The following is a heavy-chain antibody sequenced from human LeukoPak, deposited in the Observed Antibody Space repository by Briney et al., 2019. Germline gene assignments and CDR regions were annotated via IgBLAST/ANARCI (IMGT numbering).Heavy chain of an antibody. Sequence: GGSLSLSCAASGFTFDDYGMSWVRPAPGEGLEWVSGIIWNVGIRGYAASVKCRFTISRDNTKNCLYLQMNSLRAADTALYYFARRGYDSLTGNYDFYYYMDVWGKGTTVTVSS. CDR2: IIWNVGIR. J-gene: IGHJ6*03. D-gene: IGHD3-9*01. CDR1: GFTFDDYG. CDR3: ARRGYDSLTGNYDFYYYMDV. V-gene: IGHV3-20*04.